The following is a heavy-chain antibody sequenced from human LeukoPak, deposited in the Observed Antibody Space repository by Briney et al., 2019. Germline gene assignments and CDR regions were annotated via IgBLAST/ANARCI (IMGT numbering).Heavy chain of an antibody. J-gene: IGHJ2*01. D-gene: IGHD1/OR15-1a*01. CDR1: GGSISSGGYY. CDR2: IYYSGST. Sequence: SQTLSLTCTVSGGSISSGGYYWSWIRQPPGKGLEWIGYIYYSGSTNYNPSLKSRVTMSIDTSKNQFSLKLTSVTAADTAVYYCARGTGGWYFDLWGRGTLVTVSS. V-gene: IGHV4-61*08. CDR3: ARGTGGWYFDL.